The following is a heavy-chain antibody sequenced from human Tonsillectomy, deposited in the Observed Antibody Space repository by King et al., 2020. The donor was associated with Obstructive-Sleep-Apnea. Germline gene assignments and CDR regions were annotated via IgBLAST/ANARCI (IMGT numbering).Heavy chain of an antibody. Sequence: VQLVEAGGGVVQPGRSLRLSCTASGLTFRSSAIHWVRQAPGAGLEWEAIITSDGGNQDYASSVKGRFIICIYNSKNTLYLQMNSLTVEDTALYYCARDRVRSLTAAFGMDVWGPGTTVIVSS. CDR2: ITSDGGNQ. V-gene: IGHV3-30-3*01. CDR3: ARDRVRSLTAAFGMDV. CDR1: GLTFRSSA. J-gene: IGHJ6*02. D-gene: IGHD1-14*01.